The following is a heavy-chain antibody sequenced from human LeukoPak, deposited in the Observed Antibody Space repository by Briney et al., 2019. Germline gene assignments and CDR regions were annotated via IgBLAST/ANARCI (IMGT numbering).Heavy chain of an antibody. Sequence: GGSLRLSCAASGFTFSSYSMNWVRQAPGKGLEWVSSISSSSTYIQYADSVKGRFIISRDNAKNSLHLQMNSLRAEDTAVYYCVRGLHYYGSGPGYWGQGTLVTVSS. CDR1: GFTFSSYS. V-gene: IGHV3-21*01. J-gene: IGHJ4*02. D-gene: IGHD3-10*01. CDR2: ISSSSTYI. CDR3: VRGLHYYGSGPGY.